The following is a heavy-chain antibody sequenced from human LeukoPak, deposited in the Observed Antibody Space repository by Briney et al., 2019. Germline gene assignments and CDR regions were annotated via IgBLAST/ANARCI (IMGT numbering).Heavy chain of an antibody. J-gene: IGHJ4*02. CDR1: RFTLSNYW. CDR2: IKQDGSET. V-gene: IGHV3-7*01. CDR3: ARQRGSGCLDY. Sequence: GGSLRLSCGASRFTLSNYWMSWVRQAPGKGLEWVANIKQDGSETYYVDSVKGRFTISRDNAKNSLSLQMNSLRAEDTAVYYCARQRGSGCLDYWGQGTLVTVSS. D-gene: IGHD6-19*01.